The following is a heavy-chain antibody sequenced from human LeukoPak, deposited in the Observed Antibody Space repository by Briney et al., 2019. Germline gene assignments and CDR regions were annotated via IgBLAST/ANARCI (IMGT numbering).Heavy chain of an antibody. CDR1: GFTFSSYA. V-gene: IGHV3-30*04. D-gene: IGHD3-22*01. CDR2: ISYDGSNK. Sequence: GGSLRLSCAASGFTFSSYAMHWVRQAPGKGLEWVAVISYDGSNKYYADSVKGRFTISRDNAKNSLCLQMNSLRAEDTAVYYCARAPDYYDSSGYYLIFDYWGQGTLVTVSS. CDR3: ARAPDYYDSSGYYLIFDY. J-gene: IGHJ4*02.